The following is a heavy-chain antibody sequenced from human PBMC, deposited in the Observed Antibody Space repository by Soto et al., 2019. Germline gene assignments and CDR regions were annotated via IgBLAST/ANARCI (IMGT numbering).Heavy chain of an antibody. CDR1: GFTFSSYT. D-gene: IGHD7-27*01. CDR3: AKGRGFTAWGFDS. J-gene: IGHJ4*02. V-gene: IGHV3-23*01. Sequence: EVQLLESGGGLVQPGGSLRLSCAASGFTFSSYTMTWVRQAPGEGLEWVSTIRGSGENTYYADSVKGRFTISRDNSKNTLYLKMNALRAGDSALYYCAKGRGFTAWGFDSWGQGTPVTVSS. CDR2: IRGSGENT.